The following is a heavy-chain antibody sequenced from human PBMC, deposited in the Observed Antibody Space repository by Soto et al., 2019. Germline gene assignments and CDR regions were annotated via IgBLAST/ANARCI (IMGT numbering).Heavy chain of an antibody. J-gene: IGHJ5*02. V-gene: IGHV3-23*01. CDR1: GFTFSSYA. Sequence: HPGGSLRLSCAASGFTFSSYAMSWVRQAPGKGLEWVSAISGSGGSTYYADSVKGRFTISRDNSKNTLYLQMNSLRAEDTAVYYCAKDRGSSIAAAGINWFDPWGQGTLVTVS. D-gene: IGHD6-13*01. CDR3: AKDRGSSIAAAGINWFDP. CDR2: ISGSGGST.